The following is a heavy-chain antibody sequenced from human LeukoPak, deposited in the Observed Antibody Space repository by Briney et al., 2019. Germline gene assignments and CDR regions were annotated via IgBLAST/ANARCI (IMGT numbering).Heavy chain of an antibody. CDR1: GFTFSSYS. V-gene: IGHV3-21*01. J-gene: IGHJ4*02. CDR3: AGSMVRGVVDY. D-gene: IGHD3-10*01. Sequence: GGSLRLSCAASGFTFSSYSMNWVRQAPGKGLEWVSSISSSSSYIYYADSVRGRFTISRDNAKNSLYLQMNSLRAEDTAVYYCAGSMVRGVVDYWGQGTLVTVSS. CDR2: ISSSSSYI.